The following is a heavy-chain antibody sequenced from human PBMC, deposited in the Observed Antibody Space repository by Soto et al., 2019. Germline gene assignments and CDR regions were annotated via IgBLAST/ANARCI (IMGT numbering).Heavy chain of an antibody. D-gene: IGHD3-16*02. V-gene: IGHV1-3*05. CDR2: INAGNGNT. J-gene: IGHJ4*02. CDR1: GYTFTAYA. CDR3: ARSAISPFGGLIGPFDY. Sequence: QVQLVQSGAEEKKPGASVKVSCQASGYTFTAYAIHWVRQAPGQRLEWMGWINAGNGNTRYLQKFQTRITITREPSTSTAHKELSSLTFADPAVYYFARSAISPFGGLIGPFDYWGQGNLVAVSS.